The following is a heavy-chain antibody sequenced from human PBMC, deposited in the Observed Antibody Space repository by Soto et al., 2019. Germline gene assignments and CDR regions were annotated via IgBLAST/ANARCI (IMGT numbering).Heavy chain of an antibody. CDR2: AYYSGMT. CDR1: GDSIRSGSYY. V-gene: IGHV4-39*01. Sequence: SETLSLTCSVSGDSIRSGSYYWGWIRQPPGKGLEWIGRAYYSGMTHYGPSLRGRVPISVDKSKNQFSLRLSSECASDTATYYCSRLPAEGVIAGGAMDVWCQGTTVTVSS. D-gene: IGHD2-8*01. J-gene: IGHJ6*02. CDR3: SRLPAEGVIAGGAMDV.